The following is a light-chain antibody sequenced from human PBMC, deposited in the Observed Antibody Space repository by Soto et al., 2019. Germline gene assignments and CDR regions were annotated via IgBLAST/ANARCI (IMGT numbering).Light chain of an antibody. V-gene: IGLV1-44*01. Sequence: QSVLTQPPSASATPGQRVTISCSGSNSNIGSNTVNWYQHLPGTAPKLLIYSNDQRPSGVPDRFSGSKSGTSASLAISGLQSEDEADYYCAAWDGSLDSVVFGGGTKLTVL. CDR1: NSNIGSNT. J-gene: IGLJ2*01. CDR2: SND. CDR3: AAWDGSLDSVV.